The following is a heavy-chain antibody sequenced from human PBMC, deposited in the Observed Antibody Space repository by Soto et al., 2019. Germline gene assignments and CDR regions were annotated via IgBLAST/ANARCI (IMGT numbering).Heavy chain of an antibody. J-gene: IGHJ6*02. CDR1: GGSISSSNW. CDR2: IYHSGST. CDR3: ARDSRPGMEV. V-gene: IGHV4-4*02. Sequence: QVQLQESGPGLVKPSGTLSLTCAVSGGSISSSNWWSWVRQPPGKGLDWIGEIYHSGSTNYHPALKSRVNISLDKSKIQFSLKLSSVTAAHTAVSYCARDSRPGMEVWGQGTTVTVSS.